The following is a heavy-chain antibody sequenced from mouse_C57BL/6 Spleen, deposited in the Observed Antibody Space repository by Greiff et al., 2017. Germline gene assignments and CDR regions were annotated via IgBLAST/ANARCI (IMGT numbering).Heavy chain of an antibody. Sequence: VQLQQSGPELVKPGASVKISCKASGYTFTDYYMNWVKQSHGKSLEWIGDINPNNGGTSYNQKFKGKATLTVDKSSSTAYMELRSLTSEDSAVYYCAEGGLYYDYAWFAYWGQGTLVTVSA. V-gene: IGHV1-26*01. J-gene: IGHJ3*01. D-gene: IGHD2-4*01. CDR2: INPNNGGT. CDR3: AEGGLYYDYAWFAY. CDR1: GYTFTDYY.